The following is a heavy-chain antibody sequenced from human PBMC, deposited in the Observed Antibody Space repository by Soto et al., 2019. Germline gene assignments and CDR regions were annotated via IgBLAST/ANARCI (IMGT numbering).Heavy chain of an antibody. CDR3: TKGGYDLIYYFGMDV. D-gene: IGHD5-12*01. J-gene: IGHJ6*02. CDR2: ISSDGDTI. Sequence: EVQLIESGGGWVQPGTSLRVSCAASGFTFHEYAMHWVRQAPGKGLEWVSGISSDGDTIAYADSVQGRFTVFRDNAKNSLYMQMNSLSAEETALYYCTKGGYDLIYYFGMDVWGQGTTVTVAS. CDR1: GFTFHEYA. V-gene: IGHV3-9*01.